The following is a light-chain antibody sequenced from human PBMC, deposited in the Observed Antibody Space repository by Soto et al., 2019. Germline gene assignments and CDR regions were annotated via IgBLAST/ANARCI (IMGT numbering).Light chain of an antibody. J-gene: IGKJ2*01. V-gene: IGKV2-28*01. CDR1: QSLLHSNGYNY. CDR2: SCS. Sequence: DIVMTQSPLSLPVTPGEPASISCRSSQSLLHSNGYNYLDWYLQKLGQSPQLVINSCSNRASGVPDRFSGSGSGTEFTLKISRVEAEDVVTYYCMHAVQTPRTFGPGTKLEIK. CDR3: MHAVQTPRT.